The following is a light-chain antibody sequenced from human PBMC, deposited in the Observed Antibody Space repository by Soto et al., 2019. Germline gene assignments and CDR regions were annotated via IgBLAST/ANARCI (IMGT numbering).Light chain of an antibody. CDR2: AAS. V-gene: IGKV1-27*01. CDR1: QGISNY. CDR3: QKYNSAPAIT. J-gene: IGKJ3*01. Sequence: DIQMTQSPSSLSASVGDRVTITCRASQGISNYLAWYQQKPGKVPKLLIYAASTLQSGVPSRFSGSGSGTDFTLTISNLQPEDVATYYCQKYNSAPAITCGPGTKVDIK.